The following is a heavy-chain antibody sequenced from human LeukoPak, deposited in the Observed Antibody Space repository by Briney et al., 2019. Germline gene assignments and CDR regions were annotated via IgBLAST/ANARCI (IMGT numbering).Heavy chain of an antibody. Sequence: PGGSLRLSCAASGFTFSSYEMNWVRQAPGKGLEWVANIKQDGSEKYYVDSVKGRFTISRDNAKNSLYLQMNSLRAEDTAVYYCARDVATMVRGVLDYWGQGTLVTVSS. J-gene: IGHJ4*02. CDR3: ARDVATMVRGVLDY. V-gene: IGHV3-7*01. CDR2: IKQDGSEK. D-gene: IGHD3-10*01. CDR1: GFTFSSYE.